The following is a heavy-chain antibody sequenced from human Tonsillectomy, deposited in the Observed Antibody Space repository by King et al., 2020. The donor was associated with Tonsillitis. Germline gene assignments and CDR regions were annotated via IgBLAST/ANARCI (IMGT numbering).Heavy chain of an antibody. V-gene: IGHV3-48*01. CDR1: GFTFSSYS. CDR2: ISSSSSTI. D-gene: IGHD3-16*01. CDR3: ARELAVITFGVVRGLFDY. J-gene: IGHJ4*02. Sequence: VQLVESGGGLVQPGGSLRLSCAASGFTFSSYSMNWVRQAPGKGLEWVSYISSSSSTIYYADSVKGRFTISRDNAKNSLYLQMNSLRAEDTAVDYCARELAVITFGVVRGLFDYCGQGTLVTVSS.